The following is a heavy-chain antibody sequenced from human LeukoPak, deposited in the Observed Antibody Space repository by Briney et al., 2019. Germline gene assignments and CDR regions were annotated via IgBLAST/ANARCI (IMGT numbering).Heavy chain of an antibody. V-gene: IGHV1-69*13. CDR1: GGTFSSYA. J-gene: IGHJ6*02. Sequence: GASVKVSCKASGGTFSSYAISWVRQAPGQGLEWMGGIIPIFGTANYAQKFQGRVTITADESTSTAYMELSSLRSEDTAVYYCARDFYGDYVIYYYGMDVWGQGTTVTVSS. CDR3: ARDFYGDYVIYYYGMDV. CDR2: IIPIFGTA. D-gene: IGHD4-17*01.